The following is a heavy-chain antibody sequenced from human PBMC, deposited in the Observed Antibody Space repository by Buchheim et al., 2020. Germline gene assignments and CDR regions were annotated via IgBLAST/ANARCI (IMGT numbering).Heavy chain of an antibody. CDR2: INHSGST. Sequence: QVQLQQWGAGLLKPSETLSLTCAVYGGSFSGYYWSWIRQPPGKGLEWIGEINHSGSTNYNPSLKSRVTISVDTSKNQLSLKLSSVTAADTAVYYCARGYCSGGSCYSGYYYGMDVWGQGTT. D-gene: IGHD2-15*01. CDR1: GGSFSGYY. CDR3: ARGYCSGGSCYSGYYYGMDV. J-gene: IGHJ6*02. V-gene: IGHV4-34*01.